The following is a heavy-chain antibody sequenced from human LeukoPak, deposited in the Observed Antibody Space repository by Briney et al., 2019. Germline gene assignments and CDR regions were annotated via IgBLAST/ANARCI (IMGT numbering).Heavy chain of an antibody. CDR2: IYTSGST. CDR3: ARIRCSSTSCPYWYFDL. CDR1: GGSISSGSYY. Sequence: PSETLSLTCTVSGGSISSGSYYWSWIRQPAGKGLEWIGRIYTSGSTNYNPSLKSRVTISVDTSKNQFSLKLSSVTAADTAVYYCARIRCSSTSCPYWYFDLWGRGTLVTVSS. V-gene: IGHV4-61*02. J-gene: IGHJ2*01. D-gene: IGHD2-2*01.